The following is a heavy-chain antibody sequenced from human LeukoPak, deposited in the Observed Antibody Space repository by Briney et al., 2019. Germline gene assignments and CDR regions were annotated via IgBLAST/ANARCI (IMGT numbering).Heavy chain of an antibody. CDR1: GFTFSSYW. Sequence: GGSLRLSCAASGFTFSSYWMSWVRQAPGKGLEWVANIKQDGSEEYYVDSVKGRFTISRDNAKNSLYLQMNSLRAEDTAVYYCARVRIAAAGTTPYYFDYWGQGTLVTVSS. V-gene: IGHV3-7*03. D-gene: IGHD6-13*01. J-gene: IGHJ4*02. CDR3: ARVRIAAAGTTPYYFDY. CDR2: IKQDGSEE.